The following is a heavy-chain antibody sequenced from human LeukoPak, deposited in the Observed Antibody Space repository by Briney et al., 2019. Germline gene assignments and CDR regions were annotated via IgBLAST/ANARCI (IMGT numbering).Heavy chain of an antibody. V-gene: IGHV1-69*13. Sequence: ASVKVSCKASGGTFSSYAISWVRQAPGQGLEWMGGIIPIFGTANYAQKFQGRVTITADESTSTAYMELSSLRSEDTAVYYCARVFHDYGDYERGYNWFDPWGQGTLVTVSS. CDR3: ARVFHDYGDYERGYNWFDP. J-gene: IGHJ5*02. D-gene: IGHD4-17*01. CDR2: IIPIFGTA. CDR1: GGTFSSYA.